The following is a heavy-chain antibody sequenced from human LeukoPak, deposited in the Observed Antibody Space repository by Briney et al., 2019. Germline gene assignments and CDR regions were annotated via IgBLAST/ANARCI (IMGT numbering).Heavy chain of an antibody. D-gene: IGHD2-21*01. Sequence: ASVKVSCKASGGTFSSYAISWVRQAPGQGLEWMGGIIPIFGTANYAQKFQGRVTITTDESTSTAYMELSSLRSEDTAVYYCARGPGVVYYYYYMDVWGKGTTVTVSS. CDR1: GGTFSSYA. V-gene: IGHV1-69*05. J-gene: IGHJ6*03. CDR3: ARGPGVVYYYYYMDV. CDR2: IIPIFGTA.